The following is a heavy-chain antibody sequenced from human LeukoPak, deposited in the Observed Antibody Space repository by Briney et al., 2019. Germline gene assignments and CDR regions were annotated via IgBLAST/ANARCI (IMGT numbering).Heavy chain of an antibody. CDR1: GFTFSSYG. CDR2: SSGSGGRT. D-gene: IGHD2-8*01. Sequence: GGSLRLSCAASGFTFSSYGMSRLRQAPGKGLEWVSASSGSGGRTYYADSVKGRFTISRDNSKNTLYLQMNSLRAEDTPVYYCAKRLSADAEAAFDIWGQGTMVTVSS. CDR3: AKRLSADAEAAFDI. J-gene: IGHJ3*02. V-gene: IGHV3-23*01.